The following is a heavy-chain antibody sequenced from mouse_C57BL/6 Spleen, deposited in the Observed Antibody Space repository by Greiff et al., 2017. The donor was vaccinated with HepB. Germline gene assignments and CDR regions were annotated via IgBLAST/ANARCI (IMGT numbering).Heavy chain of an antibody. CDR2: IHPNSGST. CDR3: ARSGGYDGHYCDY. CDR1: GFTFTSYW. D-gene: IGHD2-2*01. Sequence: VQLQQPGAELVKPGASVKLSCKASGFTFTSYWMHWVKQRPGQGLEWIGMIHPNSGSTNYNEKFKSKATLTVDKSSSTAYMQLSSLTSEDSAVYYCARSGGYDGHYCDYWGQGTTLTVSS. J-gene: IGHJ2*01. V-gene: IGHV1-64*01.